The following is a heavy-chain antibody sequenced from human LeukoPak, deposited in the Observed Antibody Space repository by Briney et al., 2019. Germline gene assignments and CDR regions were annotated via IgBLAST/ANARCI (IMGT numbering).Heavy chain of an antibody. Sequence: GGSLRLSCAASGFTFSSYAMSWVRQAPGKGLECVSSISSSGAYIYYADSVKGRFTISRDNAKKSLYLQMNSLRAEDTAIYYCVGNYYDSSGLDYWGQGTLVTVSS. CDR3: VGNYYDSSGLDY. CDR2: ISSSGAYI. V-gene: IGHV3-21*01. D-gene: IGHD3-22*01. J-gene: IGHJ4*02. CDR1: GFTFSSYA.